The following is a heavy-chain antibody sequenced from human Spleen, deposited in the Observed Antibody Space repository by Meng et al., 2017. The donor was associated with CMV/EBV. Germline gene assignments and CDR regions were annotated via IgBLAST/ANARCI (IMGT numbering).Heavy chain of an antibody. CDR3: ARDGYCSSTSCYLRGRRQKDGSYYFDY. V-gene: IGHV1-2*02. D-gene: IGHD2-2*03. CDR1: GYTFTGYY. Sequence: ASVKVSCKASGYTFTGYYMHWVRQAPGQGLEWMGWINPNSGGTNYAQKFQGRVTMTRDTSISTAYMELSRLRSDDTAVYYCARDGYCSSTSCYLRGRRQKDGSYYFDYWGQGTLVTVSS. CDR2: INPNSGGT. J-gene: IGHJ4*02.